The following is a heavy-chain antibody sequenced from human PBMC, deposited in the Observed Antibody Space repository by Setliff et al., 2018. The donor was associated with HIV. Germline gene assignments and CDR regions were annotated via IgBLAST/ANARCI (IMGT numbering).Heavy chain of an antibody. D-gene: IGHD3-10*01. Sequence: ASVKVSCKASGYAFTTYGVNWVRQAPGQGLEWMGWSNSYNGNTKFAQKFQGRLTMTADTSTTTAFMELRSLKADDTGIYYCSRSGVPPYYYYGMDVWGQGTTVTVSS. J-gene: IGHJ6*02. V-gene: IGHV1-18*04. CDR2: SNSYNGNT. CDR1: GYAFTTYG. CDR3: SRSGVPPYYYYGMDV.